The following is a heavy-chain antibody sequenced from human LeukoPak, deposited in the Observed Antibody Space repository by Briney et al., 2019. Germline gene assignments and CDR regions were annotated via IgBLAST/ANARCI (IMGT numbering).Heavy chain of an antibody. CDR1: GDSISSYH. Sequence: SETLSLTCTVSGDSISSYHWTWIRQPPGKGLECIGYIYYSGITNYNPSLKSRVTISLDTSKNQFSLKLSSVTAADTAVYYCARSVEGYCSGGNCYYYSYYMDVWGKGTTVTVSS. CDR2: IYYSGIT. D-gene: IGHD2-15*01. V-gene: IGHV4-59*01. J-gene: IGHJ6*03. CDR3: ARSVEGYCSGGNCYYYSYYMDV.